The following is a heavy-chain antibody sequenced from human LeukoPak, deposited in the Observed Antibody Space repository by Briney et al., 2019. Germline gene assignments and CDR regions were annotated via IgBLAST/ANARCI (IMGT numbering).Heavy chain of an antibody. D-gene: IGHD3-10*01. CDR3: ARDGYYGSGKYCMDV. V-gene: IGHV1-2*02. J-gene: IGHJ6*03. CDR2: INPNSGGT. CDR1: GYTFTGYY. Sequence: GASVKVSCKASGYTFTGYYMHWVRQAPGQGLEWMGWINPNSGGTNYAQKFQGRVTMTRDTSISTAYMELSRLRSDDTAVYYCARDGYYGSGKYCMDVWGKGTTVTVSS.